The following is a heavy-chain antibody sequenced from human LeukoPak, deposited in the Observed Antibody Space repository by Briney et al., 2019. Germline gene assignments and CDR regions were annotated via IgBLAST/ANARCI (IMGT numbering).Heavy chain of an antibody. J-gene: IGHJ6*02. CDR2: INSDGSIT. CDR3: ARDAVDTANAD. D-gene: IGHD5-18*01. V-gene: IGHV3-74*01. CDR1: GFTFTTDW. Sequence: PGGSLRLSCAASGFTFTTDWMHWVRQAPGKGLVWVSHINSDGSITSYADSVKGRFTISRDNAKNTLYMQMYSLRAEDTPVYYCARDAVDTANADWGQGTTVTVSS.